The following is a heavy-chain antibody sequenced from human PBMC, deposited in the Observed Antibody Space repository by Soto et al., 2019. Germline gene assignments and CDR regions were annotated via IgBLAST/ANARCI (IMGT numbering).Heavy chain of an antibody. Sequence: GGSLRLSCAASGFTFSSYAMSWVRQAPGKGLEWVSAISGSGGSTYYADSVKGRFTISRDNSKNTLYLQMNSLRAEDTAVYYCATDGVITMILVADAFDIPCPATMLTVSS. CDR1: GFTFSSYA. J-gene: IGHJ3*02. CDR2: ISGSGGST. CDR3: ATDGVITMILVADAFDI. V-gene: IGHV3-23*01. D-gene: IGHD3-22*01.